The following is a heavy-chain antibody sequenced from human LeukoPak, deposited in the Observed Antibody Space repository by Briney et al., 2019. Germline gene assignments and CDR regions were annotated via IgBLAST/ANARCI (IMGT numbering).Heavy chain of an antibody. CDR3: ARGAVAWYYGMDV. J-gene: IGHJ6*02. V-gene: IGHV1-69*02. CDR1: GGTFSSYT. CDR2: IIPILGIA. D-gene: IGHD6-19*01. Sequence: ASVKVSCKASGGTFSSYTISWVRQAPGQGLEWMGRIIPILGIANYAQKFQGRVTITADKSTSTAYMVLSSLRSEDTAVYYCARGAVAWYYGMDVWGQGTTVTVSS.